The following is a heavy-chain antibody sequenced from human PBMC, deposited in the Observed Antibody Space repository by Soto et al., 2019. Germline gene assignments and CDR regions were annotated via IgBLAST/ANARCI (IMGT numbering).Heavy chain of an antibody. CDR3: ASGPDDSDVPRWDH. CDR1: GYNFNQYY. V-gene: IGHV1-46*02. Sequence: QVQLVQSGPEVRKPGASVRLSCATSGYNFNQYYIHWVRQAPGQGLEWMGIINLRGGTTEYAHKFRGSVTVTGDTSTRTAYMELSSLRSEDTAVYFCASGPDDSDVPRWDHWGQGNLITVSS. CDR2: INLRGGTT. J-gene: IGHJ4*02. D-gene: IGHD4-17*01.